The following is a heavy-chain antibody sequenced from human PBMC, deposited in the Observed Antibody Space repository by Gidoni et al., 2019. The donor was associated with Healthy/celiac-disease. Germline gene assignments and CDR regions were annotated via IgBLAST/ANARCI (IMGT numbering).Heavy chain of an antibody. V-gene: IGHV3-13*04. Sequence: EVQLVESGGGLVQPGGSLRLSCAASGFTFRSYDMHWVRQATGKGLEWVSAIGTAGDTYYPGSVKGRLTISRENAKNSLYLQMNSLRAGDTAVYYCARAGKSMWYSSSWYDYWGQGTLVTVSS. CDR1: GFTFRSYD. CDR2: IGTAGDT. J-gene: IGHJ4*02. D-gene: IGHD6-13*01. CDR3: ARAGKSMWYSSSWYDY.